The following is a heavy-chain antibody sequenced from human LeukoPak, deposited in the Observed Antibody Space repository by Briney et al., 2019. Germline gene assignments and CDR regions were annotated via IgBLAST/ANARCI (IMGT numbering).Heavy chain of an antibody. V-gene: IGHV1-69*01. J-gene: IGHJ6*02. CDR3: ARGRYEQLIMDV. CDR2: IIPIFGTA. Sequence: RQAXXXXLXXMGGIIPIFGTANYAQKFQGRVTITADESTSTAYMELSSLRSEDTAVYYCARGRYEQLIMDVWGQGTTVTVSS. D-gene: IGHD6-6*01.